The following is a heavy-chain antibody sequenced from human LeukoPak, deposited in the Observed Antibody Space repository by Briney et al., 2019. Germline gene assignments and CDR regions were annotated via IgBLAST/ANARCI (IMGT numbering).Heavy chain of an antibody. CDR2: INPNSGGT. CDR1: GYTFTGYY. Sequence: GASVKVSCKASGYTFTGYYMHWVRQAPGQGLEWMGRINPNSGGTNYAQKFQGRVTMTRDTSISTAYMELSRLRSDDTAVYYCAREYCSSTSCSNYWGQGTLVTVSS. V-gene: IGHV1-2*06. CDR3: AREYCSSTSCSNY. D-gene: IGHD2-2*01. J-gene: IGHJ4*02.